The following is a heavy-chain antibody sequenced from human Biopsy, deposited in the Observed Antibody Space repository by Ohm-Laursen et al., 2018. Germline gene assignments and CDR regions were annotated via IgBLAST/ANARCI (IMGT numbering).Heavy chain of an antibody. D-gene: IGHD6-6*01. Sequence: GSLRLSCAASGFSVSSYDMNWVRQAPGKGLEWISYISETSSHIYDADSVRGRFTVARDIAKNSLYQQLNSQRVEDTAVYYCARDSSRRAREGGMDVWGQGTTVTVSS. CDR3: ARDSSRRAREGGMDV. CDR2: ISETSSHI. J-gene: IGHJ6*02. V-gene: IGHV3-21*01. CDR1: GFSVSSYD.